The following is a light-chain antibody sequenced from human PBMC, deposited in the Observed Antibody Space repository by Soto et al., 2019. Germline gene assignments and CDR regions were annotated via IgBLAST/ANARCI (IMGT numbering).Light chain of an antibody. CDR2: EVS. CDR1: SSDVGGYNY. CDR3: SSYAGSNNL. V-gene: IGLV2-8*01. J-gene: IGLJ2*01. Sequence: SALTQPPSASGSPGQSVTISCTGTSSDVGGYNYVSWYQQHPGKAPKLMIYEVSKRPSGVPDRFSGSKSGNTASLTVSGLQAEDEADYYCSSYAGSNNLFGGGTQLTV.